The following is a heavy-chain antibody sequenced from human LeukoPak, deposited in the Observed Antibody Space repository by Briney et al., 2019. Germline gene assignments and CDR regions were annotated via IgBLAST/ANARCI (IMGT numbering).Heavy chain of an antibody. CDR3: ARASYGGYWFDP. CDR1: GGSISSGDYY. CDR2: IYYSGST. J-gene: IGHJ5*02. D-gene: IGHD4-23*01. V-gene: IGHV4-30-4*01. Sequence: SQTLSLTCTVSGGSISSGDYYWSWIRQPPGKGLEWIGYIYYSGSTYYNPSLKSRVTISVDTSKNQFSLKLSSVTAADTAVYYCARASYGGYWFDPWGQGTLVTVSS.